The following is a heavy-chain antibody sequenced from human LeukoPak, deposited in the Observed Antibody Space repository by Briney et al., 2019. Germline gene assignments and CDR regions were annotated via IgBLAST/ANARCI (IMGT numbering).Heavy chain of an antibody. CDR3: ARARLRLGELSPYYFDY. D-gene: IGHD3-16*02. V-gene: IGHV1-18*04. CDR1: GYTFTSYG. Sequence: GASVKVSCKASGYTFTSYGISWVRQAPGQGLEWMGWISAYNGNTNYAQKLQGRVTMTTDTSTSTAYTELRSLRSDDTAVYYCARARLRLGELSPYYFDYWGQGTLVTVSS. J-gene: IGHJ4*02. CDR2: ISAYNGNT.